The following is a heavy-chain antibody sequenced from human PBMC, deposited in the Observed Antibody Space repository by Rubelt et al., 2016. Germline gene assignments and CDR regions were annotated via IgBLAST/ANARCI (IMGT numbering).Heavy chain of an antibody. V-gene: IGHV3-48*04. J-gene: IGHJ4*02. D-gene: IGHD5-12*01. CDR3: AKDQGYSGYDYPFY. CDR2: ISSSSSTI. CDR1: GFTFSSYS. Sequence: GSLRLSCAASGFTFSSYSMNWVRQAPGKGLEWVSYISSSSSTIYYADSVKGRFTISRDNAKNSLYLQMNDLRAEDTAVYYCAKDQGYSGYDYPFYWGQGTLVTVSS.